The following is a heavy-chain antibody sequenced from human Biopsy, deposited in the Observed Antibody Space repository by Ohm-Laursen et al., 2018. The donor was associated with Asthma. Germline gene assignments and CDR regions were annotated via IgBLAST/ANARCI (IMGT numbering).Heavy chain of an antibody. CDR3: ARTHERWTSIQDDALDI. CDR2: ISYDGGNK. J-gene: IGHJ3*02. CDR1: GFTVSRDH. V-gene: IGHV3-30*03. D-gene: IGHD4-23*01. Sequence: SLRLSCAASGFTVSRDHMFWVRQAPGKGLEWVAVISYDGGNKFYGDSVKGRFTLSRDNSRNTLYLQMNSLRVEDTAIYYCARTHERWTSIQDDALDIWGQGTMVIVSS.